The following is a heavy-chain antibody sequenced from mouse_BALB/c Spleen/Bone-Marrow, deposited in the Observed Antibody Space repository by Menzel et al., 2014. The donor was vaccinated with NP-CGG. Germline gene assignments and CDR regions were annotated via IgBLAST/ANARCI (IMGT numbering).Heavy chain of an antibody. D-gene: IGHD3-3*01. V-gene: IGHV5-4*02. CDR2: ISDGGNYT. CDR1: GFTFSDYY. Sequence: DVHLVEPGGGLVKPGGSLKLSCAASGFTFSDYYMYWVRQTPEKRLEWVATISDGGNYTYYPDSVKGRFTISRDNAKNNLYLQMSSLKSEDTAMYYCAGTWEAMDYWGQGTSVTVSS. CDR3: AGTWEAMDY. J-gene: IGHJ4*01.